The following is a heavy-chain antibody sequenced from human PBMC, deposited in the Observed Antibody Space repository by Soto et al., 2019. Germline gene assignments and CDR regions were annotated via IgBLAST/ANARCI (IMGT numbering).Heavy chain of an antibody. CDR1: GGSISSGDYY. J-gene: IGHJ3*02. CDR2: IYYSGST. V-gene: IGHV4-30-4*01. CDR3: ARGGACGGDCYSEDAFDI. D-gene: IGHD2-21*02. Sequence: QVQLQESGPGLVKPSQTLSLTCTVSGGSISSGDYYWSWIRQPPGKGLEWIGYIYYSGSTYYNPSLKSRGTISVDTSKNQFSLKLSSVTAADTAVYYCARGGACGGDCYSEDAFDIWGQGTMVTVSS.